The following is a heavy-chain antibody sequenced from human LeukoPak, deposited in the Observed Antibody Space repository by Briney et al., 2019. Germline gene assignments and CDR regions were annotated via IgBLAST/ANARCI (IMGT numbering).Heavy chain of an antibody. CDR2: ISAYNGNT. CDR3: ARVSVRGYFDY. CDR1: GYTFTSYG. J-gene: IGHJ4*02. Sequence: PEASVTVSCKASGYTFTSYGISWVRQAPGQGLEGMGWISAYNGNTNYAQKPQGRVTMTTDTSTSTAYMELRSLRSDDTAVYYCARVSVRGYFDYWGQGTLVTVSS. D-gene: IGHD6-25*01. V-gene: IGHV1-18*01.